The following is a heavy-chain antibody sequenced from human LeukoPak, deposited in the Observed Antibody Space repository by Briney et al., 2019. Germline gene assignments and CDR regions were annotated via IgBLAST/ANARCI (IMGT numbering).Heavy chain of an antibody. CDR3: ARGFGSGWPFDY. CDR1: GFTFSSYA. CDR2: ISSNGAST. J-gene: IGHJ4*02. D-gene: IGHD6-19*01. Sequence: GESLRLSCAASGFTFSSYAMHWVRQAPGKGLEYVSAISSNGASTYYANSVKGRFTISRDNSKNTLYLQMGSLRAEDMAVYYCARGFGSGWPFDYWGQGTLVTVSS. V-gene: IGHV3-64*01.